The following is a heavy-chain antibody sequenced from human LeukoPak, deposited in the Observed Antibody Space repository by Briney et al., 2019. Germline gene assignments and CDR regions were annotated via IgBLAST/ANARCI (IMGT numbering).Heavy chain of an antibody. J-gene: IGHJ4*02. CDR1: GGTFSSYA. D-gene: IGHD3-10*01. CDR2: SIPIFGTA. V-gene: IGHV1-69*13. CDR3: ARAPVGSGSYYNVPLDY. Sequence: ASVKVSCKASGGTFSSYAISWVRQAPGQGLEWMGGSIPIFGTANYAQKFQGRVTITANEATSTAYMELSSLRSEDTAVYYCARAPVGSGSYYNVPLDYWGQGTLVTVSS.